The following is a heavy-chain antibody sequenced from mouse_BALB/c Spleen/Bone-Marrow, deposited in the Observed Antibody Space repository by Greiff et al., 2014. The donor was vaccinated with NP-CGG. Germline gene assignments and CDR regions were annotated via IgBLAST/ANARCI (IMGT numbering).Heavy chain of an antibody. CDR3: ARWLLPYGLDY. J-gene: IGHJ4*01. Sequence: EVQLVESGAELVKPGASVKLSCTASGFNIKDTYMHWVKQRPEQGLEWIGRIDPANGNTKYDPKFQGKATITADTSSNTAYLQLSSQTSEDTAVYYCARWLLPYGLDYWGQGTSVTVSS. CDR2: IDPANGNT. CDR1: GFNIKDTY. V-gene: IGHV14-3*02. D-gene: IGHD2-3*01.